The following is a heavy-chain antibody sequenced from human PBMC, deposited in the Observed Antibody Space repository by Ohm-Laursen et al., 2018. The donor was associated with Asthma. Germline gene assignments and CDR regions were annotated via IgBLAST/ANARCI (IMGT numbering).Heavy chain of an antibody. Sequence: SVKVSCKASGGTFSSYAISWVRQAPGQGLEWMGGIIPIFGTANYAQKFQGRVTITADESTSTAYMELSSLRSEDTAVYYCARVPYYYDSSGYHAFDIWGQGTMVTVSS. V-gene: IGHV1-69*13. CDR1: GGTFSSYA. D-gene: IGHD3-22*01. CDR2: IIPIFGTA. CDR3: ARVPYYYDSSGYHAFDI. J-gene: IGHJ3*02.